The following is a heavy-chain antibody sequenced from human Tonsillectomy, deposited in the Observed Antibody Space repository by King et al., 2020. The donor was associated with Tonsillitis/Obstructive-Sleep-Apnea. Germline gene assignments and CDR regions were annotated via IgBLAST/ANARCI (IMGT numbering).Heavy chain of an antibody. J-gene: IGHJ5*02. D-gene: IGHD3-3*01. CDR3: ARDMYYDWSPRTSYNWFDP. CDR1: GGSISSYY. CDR2: IYYSGST. V-gene: IGHV4-59*01. Sequence: QLQESGPGLVKPSETLSLTCTVSGGSISSYYWSWIRQPPGKGLEWIGYIYYSGSTNYNPSLKSRVTISVDTSKNQFSLKLSSVTAADTAVYYCARDMYYDWSPRTSYNWFDPWGQGTLVTVSS.